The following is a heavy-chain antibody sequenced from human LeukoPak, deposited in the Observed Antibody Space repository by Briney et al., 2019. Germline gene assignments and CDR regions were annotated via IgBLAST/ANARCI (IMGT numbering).Heavy chain of an antibody. CDR2: TNPNSGNT. CDR3: ARGRPEMRVYGDYVSWFDP. J-gene: IGHJ5*02. D-gene: IGHD4-17*01. Sequence: ASVKVSCKASGYTFTSYDINWVRQATGQGLEWMGWTNPNSGNTGYAQKFQGRVTMTRNTSISTAYMELSSLRSEDTAVYYCARGRPEMRVYGDYVSWFDPWGQGTLVTVSS. CDR1: GYTFTSYD. V-gene: IGHV1-8*01.